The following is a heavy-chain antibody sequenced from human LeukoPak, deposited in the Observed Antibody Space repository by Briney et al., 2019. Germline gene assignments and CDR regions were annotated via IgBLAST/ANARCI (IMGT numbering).Heavy chain of an antibody. CDR3: ARVSKERVGGVYYFDY. Sequence: GGSLRLSCAASGFTFSDYDMHWVRQATGKGLEWVSAIGTAGDTYYSGAVKGRFTISIENTKNSLYLQMNNLRAGDTPVYYCARVSKERVGGVYYFDYWGQATLVTVSS. J-gene: IGHJ4*02. CDR2: IGTAGDT. D-gene: IGHD1-1*01. CDR1: GFTFSDYD. V-gene: IGHV3-13*01.